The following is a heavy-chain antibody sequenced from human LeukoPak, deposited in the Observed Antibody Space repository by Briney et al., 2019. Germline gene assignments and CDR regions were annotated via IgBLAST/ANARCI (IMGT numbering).Heavy chain of an antibody. J-gene: IGHJ4*02. D-gene: IGHD2-2*01. CDR1: GGTFSSYA. V-gene: IGHV1-69*06. CDR3: AGGRTDIVVVPATLRNYYFDY. CDR2: IMPMFGKT. Sequence: SVKVSCKASGGTFSSYAISWVRQAPGQGLEWMGGIMPMFGKTNYAQKFQGRVTTTADKATSTAYMELSSLRSEDTAVYYCAGGRTDIVVVPATLRNYYFDYWGQGTLVTVSS.